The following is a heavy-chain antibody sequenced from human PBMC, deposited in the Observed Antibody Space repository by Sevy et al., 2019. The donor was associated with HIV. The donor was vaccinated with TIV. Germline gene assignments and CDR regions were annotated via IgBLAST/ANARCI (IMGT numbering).Heavy chain of an antibody. J-gene: IGHJ4*02. Sequence: GGSLRLSCAASGFTFSANWMNWVRQAPGKGLEWVANIKADGCDKHQVDSVEGRFPISKDNAKNLLFLQMNSLRVEDTAVYYCAHETFGRFESWGQGTLVTVSS. CDR3: AHETFGRFES. D-gene: IGHD3-16*01. CDR2: IKADGCDK. V-gene: IGHV3-7*01. CDR1: GFTFSANW.